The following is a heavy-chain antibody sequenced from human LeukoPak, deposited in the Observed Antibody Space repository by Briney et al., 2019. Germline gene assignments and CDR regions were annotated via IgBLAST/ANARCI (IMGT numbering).Heavy chain of an antibody. Sequence: GGSLRLSCAASGFTFNNYWMTWVRQAPGKGLEWVSSISGSGDSTYYADSVKGRFTISRDNSKNTLYLQMNSLRAEDTAVYYCAKDHSFYSNYGYYFDYWGQGTLVTVSS. V-gene: IGHV3-23*01. J-gene: IGHJ4*02. CDR1: GFTFNNYW. CDR2: ISGSGDST. D-gene: IGHD4-11*01. CDR3: AKDHSFYSNYGYYFDY.